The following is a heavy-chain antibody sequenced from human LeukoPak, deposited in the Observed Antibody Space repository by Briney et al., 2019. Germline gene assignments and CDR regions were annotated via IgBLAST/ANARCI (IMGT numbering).Heavy chain of an antibody. CDR1: GFTFGDYA. D-gene: IGHD3-10*01. Sequence: PGRSLRLSCTASGFTFGDYAMSWVRQAPGKGLEWVANIKQDGSEKYYVDSVKGRFTISRDNAKNSLYLQMNSLRAEDTAVYYCARDLGAMVPGYWGQGTLVTVSS. V-gene: IGHV3-7*03. CDR3: ARDLGAMVPGY. J-gene: IGHJ4*02. CDR2: IKQDGSEK.